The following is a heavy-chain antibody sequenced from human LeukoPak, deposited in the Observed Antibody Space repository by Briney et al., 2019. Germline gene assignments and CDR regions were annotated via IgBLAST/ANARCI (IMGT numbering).Heavy chain of an antibody. CDR3: ARDRTDIVVVPAAMRD. CDR2: ISAYNGNT. D-gene: IGHD2-2*01. V-gene: IGHV1-18*01. J-gene: IGHJ4*02. CDR1: GYTFTSYG. Sequence: ASVKVSCKASGYTFTSYGISWVRQAPGQGLEWMGWISAYNGNTNYAQKLQGRVTMTTDTSTSTAYMELRSLRSDDTAVYYCARDRTDIVVVPAAMRDWGQGTLVTVSS.